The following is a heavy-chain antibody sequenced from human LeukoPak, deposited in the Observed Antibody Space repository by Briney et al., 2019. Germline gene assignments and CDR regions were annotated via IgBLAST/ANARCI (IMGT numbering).Heavy chain of an antibody. V-gene: IGHV3-30*02. Sequence: GGSLRLSCAASGFTFSSYGMHWVRQAPGKGLEWVAFIRYDGSNKYYADSVKGRFTISRDNSKNTLYLQMNSLRAEDTAVYYCAKDGYSSSWYLYYFDYWGQGTLVTVSS. D-gene: IGHD6-13*01. CDR2: IRYDGSNK. CDR3: AKDGYSSSWYLYYFDY. J-gene: IGHJ4*02. CDR1: GFTFSSYG.